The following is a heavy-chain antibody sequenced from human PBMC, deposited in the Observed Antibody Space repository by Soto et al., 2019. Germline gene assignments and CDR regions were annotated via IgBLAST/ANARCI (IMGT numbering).Heavy chain of an antibody. CDR2: IYYSGST. CDR3: AREGGSYYHYGMDV. CDR1: GGSISSYY. J-gene: IGHJ6*02. Sequence: PSETLSLTCTVSGGSISSYYWGWIRQPPGKGLEWIGYIYYSGSTNYNPSLKSRVTISVDTSKNQFSLKLTSVTAADTAAYYCAREGGSYYHYGMDVWGQGTTVTVSS. D-gene: IGHD2-15*01. V-gene: IGHV4-59*01.